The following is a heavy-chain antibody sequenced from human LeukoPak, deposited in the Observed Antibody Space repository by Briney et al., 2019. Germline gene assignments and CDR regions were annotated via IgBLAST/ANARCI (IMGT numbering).Heavy chain of an antibody. Sequence: GGSLRLSCAATGFTFSNHGIHWVRQAPGKGLEWVTVIRYDGSNKYYADSVKGRFSISRDNSKNTLYLQMNSLRPEDTAVYYCAKDKLSGDHDAFDIWGLGTMVTVSS. V-gene: IGHV3-30*02. D-gene: IGHD3-10*02. CDR2: IRYDGSNK. J-gene: IGHJ3*02. CDR3: AKDKLSGDHDAFDI. CDR1: GFTFSNHG.